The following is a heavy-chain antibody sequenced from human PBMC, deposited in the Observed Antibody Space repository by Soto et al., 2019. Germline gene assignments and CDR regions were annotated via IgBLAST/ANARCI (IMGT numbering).Heavy chain of an antibody. V-gene: IGHV3-15*01. D-gene: IGHD3-10*01. J-gene: IGHJ4*02. Sequence: PGGSLRLSCAVSGFTFSGAWMTWVRQAPGEGLEWVGRIKRKIDGETTDYAAPVKGRFTISRDDSKNTLYLQMNSLKTEDTAMYYCKIATGLTEIDYSGQGAPVTVSS. CDR1: GFTFSGAW. CDR3: KIATGLTEIDY. CDR2: IKRKIDGETT.